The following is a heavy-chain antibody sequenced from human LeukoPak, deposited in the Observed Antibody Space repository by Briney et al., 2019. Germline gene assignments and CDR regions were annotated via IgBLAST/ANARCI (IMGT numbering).Heavy chain of an antibody. CDR3: ATIAARDAFDI. CDR1: GFTFSSYG. CDR2: IWYDGSNK. V-gene: IGHV3-33*01. Sequence: GRSLRLSCAASGFTFSSYGMHWVRQAPRKGLEWVAVIWYDGSNKYYADSVKGRFTISRDNSKNTLYLQMNSLRAEDTAVYYCATIAARDAFDIWGQGTMVTVSS. J-gene: IGHJ3*02. D-gene: IGHD6-13*01.